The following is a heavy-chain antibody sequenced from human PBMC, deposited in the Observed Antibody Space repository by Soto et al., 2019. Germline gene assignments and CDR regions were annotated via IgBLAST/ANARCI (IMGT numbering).Heavy chain of an antibody. V-gene: IGHV3-48*01. CDR2: ISSSSSTI. CDR3: ARERRVRGGWFDP. Sequence: EVQLVESGGGLVQPGGSLRLSCAASGFTFSSYSMNWVRQAPGKGLEWVSYISSSSSTIYYADSVKGRFTISRDNAKNTLYLQMNSLTADDTAVYYCARERRVRGGWFDPWGQGTLVTVSS. CDR1: GFTFSSYS. D-gene: IGHD3-10*01. J-gene: IGHJ5*02.